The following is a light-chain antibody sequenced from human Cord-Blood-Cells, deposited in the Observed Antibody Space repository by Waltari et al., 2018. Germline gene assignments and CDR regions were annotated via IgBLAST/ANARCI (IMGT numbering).Light chain of an antibody. Sequence: DIQMTQSPSSLSASVVDRVTITCRASQSISNYLNWYQQKPGKAPNPLIYAASSLQSGVPSRFSGSGYGTDFTLTISSLQPEDFATYYCQQSYSTPITFGQGTRLDIK. J-gene: IGKJ5*01. CDR3: QQSYSTPIT. V-gene: IGKV1-39*01. CDR1: QSISNY. CDR2: AAS.